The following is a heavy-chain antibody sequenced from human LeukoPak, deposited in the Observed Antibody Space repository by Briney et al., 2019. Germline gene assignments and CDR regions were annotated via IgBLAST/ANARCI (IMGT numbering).Heavy chain of an antibody. V-gene: IGHV3-11*01. J-gene: IGHJ6*02. CDR2: ISSSGSTI. CDR3: ARDRVTGYSYYYGMDV. Sequence: GGSLRLSCAASGFTFSDYYMSWIRQAPGKGLEWVSYISSSGSTIYYADSVKGRFTISRDNAKNSLYLQMNSLRAEDTAVYYCARDRVTGYSYYYGMDVWGQGTTVTVSS. D-gene: IGHD5-18*01. CDR1: GFTFSDYY.